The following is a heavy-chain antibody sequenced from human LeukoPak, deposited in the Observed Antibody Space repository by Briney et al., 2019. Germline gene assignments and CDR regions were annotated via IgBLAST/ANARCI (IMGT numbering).Heavy chain of an antibody. CDR1: GFTFSTYG. Sequence: GGSPRLSCAASGFTFSTYGMSWVRQAPGKGLEWVSAMSGSGDSTYYADSVKGRFTISRDNSKNTLYLQMNSLRADDTALYYCAKDSPVATVWGQGTLVTVSS. D-gene: IGHD6-13*01. J-gene: IGHJ4*02. V-gene: IGHV3-23*01. CDR3: AKDSPVATV. CDR2: MSGSGDST.